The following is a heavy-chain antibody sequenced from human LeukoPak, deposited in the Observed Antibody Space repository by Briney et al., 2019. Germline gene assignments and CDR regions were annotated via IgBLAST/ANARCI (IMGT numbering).Heavy chain of an antibody. D-gene: IGHD3-22*01. J-gene: IGHJ5*02. CDR2: ISSSSSYI. Sequence: GGSLRLSCAAPGFTFSSYSMNWVRQAPGKGLEWVSYISSSSSYIYYADSVKGRFTISRDNAKNSLYLQMNSLRAEDTAVYYCARDQYYYDSSGYYPWGRGTLVTVSS. V-gene: IGHV3-21*01. CDR1: GFTFSSYS. CDR3: ARDQYYYDSSGYYP.